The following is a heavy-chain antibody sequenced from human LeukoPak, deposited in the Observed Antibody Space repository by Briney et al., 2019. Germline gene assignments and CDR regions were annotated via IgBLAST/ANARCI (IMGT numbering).Heavy chain of an antibody. CDR3: AAYFDY. J-gene: IGHJ4*02. V-gene: IGHV3-23*01. CDR1: GFTFSTYA. Sequence: PGASLRLSCAASGFTFSTYAMNWVRQAPGKGLEWVSGISGSGGDTYYADSVKGRFTISRDNSKTTLYLEMNSLRAEDTAVYYCAAYFDYWGQGTLVTVSS. CDR2: ISGSGGDT.